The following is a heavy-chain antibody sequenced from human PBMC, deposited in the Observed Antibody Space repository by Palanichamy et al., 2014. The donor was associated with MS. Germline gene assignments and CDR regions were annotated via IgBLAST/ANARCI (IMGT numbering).Heavy chain of an antibody. CDR3: ARHPLVGSGWYGGFDY. J-gene: IGHJ4*02. Sequence: QPQLQESGPGLVRPSETLSLTCTISGNSIRSSRSYYWGWIRQPPGKGLEWIGSIYYSGSTYYNPSLKSRVIISVDTSKNQFSLNLRSVIAADTAVYYCARHPLVGSGWYGGFDYWGLGTLLTVSS. CDR2: IYYSGST. D-gene: IGHD6-19*01. CDR1: GNSIRSSRSYY. V-gene: IGHV4-39*01.